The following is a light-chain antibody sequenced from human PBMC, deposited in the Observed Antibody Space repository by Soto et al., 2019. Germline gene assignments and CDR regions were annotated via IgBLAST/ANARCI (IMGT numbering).Light chain of an antibody. CDR2: EVS. J-gene: IGLJ2*01. CDR1: STDVGGYNY. CDR3: SSYTTSSTLV. V-gene: IGLV2-14*01. Sequence: QSALTQPPSAAGSPGQSVTISCTGTSTDVGGYNYVSWYQQLPGKAPKLLISEVSNRPSGVSHRFSGSKSGNTASLTISGLQTEDEADYYCSSYTTSSTLVFGGGSKLTVL.